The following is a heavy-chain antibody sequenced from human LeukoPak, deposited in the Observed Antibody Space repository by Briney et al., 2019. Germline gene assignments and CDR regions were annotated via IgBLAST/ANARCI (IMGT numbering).Heavy chain of an antibody. CDR2: ISGSSGNT. D-gene: IGHD2-2*01. V-gene: IGHV3-23*01. CDR1: GITFSSYA. CDR3: AKGVVPAAHYYFDY. Sequence: GGSLRLSCAASGITFSSYAMSWVRQAPGKGLEWVSAISGSSGNTYYADSVKGRFTISRDNSKNTLYLQMNSLRAEDTAVYYCAKGVVPAAHYYFDYWGQGTLVTVSS. J-gene: IGHJ4*02.